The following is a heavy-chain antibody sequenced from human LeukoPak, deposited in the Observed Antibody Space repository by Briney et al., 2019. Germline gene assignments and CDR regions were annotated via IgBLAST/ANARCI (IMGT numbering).Heavy chain of an antibody. Sequence: SVKVSCKASGGTFSSYAISWVRQAPGQGLEWMGRIIPILGIANYAQKFQGRVTITADKSTSTAYMELSSLRSEDTAVYYRARHVDTAMDSDDYWGQGTLVTVSS. CDR1: GGTFSSYA. CDR2: IIPILGIA. CDR3: ARHVDTAMDSDDY. J-gene: IGHJ4*02. D-gene: IGHD5-18*01. V-gene: IGHV1-69*04.